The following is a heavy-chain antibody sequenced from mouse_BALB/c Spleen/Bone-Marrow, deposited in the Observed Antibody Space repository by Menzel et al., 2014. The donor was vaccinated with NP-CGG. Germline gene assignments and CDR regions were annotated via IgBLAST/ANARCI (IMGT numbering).Heavy chain of an antibody. J-gene: IGHJ4*01. CDR1: GFTFSSFG. CDR2: ISSGSSTI. V-gene: IGHV5-17*02. D-gene: IGHD2-14*01. Sequence: EVKLMESGGGLVQPGGSRKLSCAASGFTFSSFGMHWVRPAPEKGLEWVAYISSGSSTIYYADTVKGRFTISRDNPKNTLFLQMTSLRSGDTAMYYCARWRYGYAMDYWGQGTSVTVSS. CDR3: ARWRYGYAMDY.